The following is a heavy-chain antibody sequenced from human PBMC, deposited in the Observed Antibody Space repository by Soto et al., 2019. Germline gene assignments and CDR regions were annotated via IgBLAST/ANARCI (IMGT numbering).Heavy chain of an antibody. D-gene: IGHD2-21*02. Sequence: GGSLRLSCAASGFTFSSYEMNWVRQAPGKGLEWVSYISSSGSTIYYADSVKGRFTISRDNAKNSLYLQMNSLRAEDTAVYYCARAAYCGGDCYSGGVDYWGQGTLVTVSS. CDR3: ARAAYCGGDCYSGGVDY. V-gene: IGHV3-48*03. J-gene: IGHJ4*02. CDR2: ISSSGSTI. CDR1: GFTFSSYE.